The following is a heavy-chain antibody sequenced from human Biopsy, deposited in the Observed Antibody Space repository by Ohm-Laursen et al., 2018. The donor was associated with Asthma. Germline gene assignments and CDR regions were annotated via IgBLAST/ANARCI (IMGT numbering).Heavy chain of an antibody. J-gene: IGHJ6*02. Sequence: TLSLTCSVSGYSISNGGYYWTWVRQRPGKGLEWIGNIYHRGNTKYNPSLKSRLPFSVDTSKNQFSLKLSSVTAADTAIYFCARDYYDFWNRSVYTYFGMDVWGRGTTVVVSS. CDR3: ARDYYDFWNRSVYTYFGMDV. CDR2: IYHRGNT. CDR1: GYSISNGGYY. D-gene: IGHD3-3*01. V-gene: IGHV4-31*03.